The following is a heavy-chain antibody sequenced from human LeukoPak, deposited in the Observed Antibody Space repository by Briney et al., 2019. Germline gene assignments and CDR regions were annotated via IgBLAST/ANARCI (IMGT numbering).Heavy chain of an antibody. V-gene: IGHV4-39*01. CDR3: ARNIDD. J-gene: IGHJ4*02. D-gene: IGHD1/OR15-1a*01. CDR1: GGSISSSAYY. Sequence: SETLSLTCTVSGGSISSSAYYWGWIRQPPGKGLEWIGSIFYPGSTHYKPSLKSRVTISVDTSKNQFSLKLSSVTAADTAVYYCARNIDDWGQGTLVTVSS. CDR2: IFYPGST.